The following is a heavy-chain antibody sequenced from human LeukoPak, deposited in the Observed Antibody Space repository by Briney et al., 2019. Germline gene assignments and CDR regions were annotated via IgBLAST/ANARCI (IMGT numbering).Heavy chain of an antibody. J-gene: IGHJ3*02. CDR1: GDSVSSNSAA. CDR3: ARSGDKWELDHDAFDI. CDR2: TYYRSKWYN. Sequence: SQTLSLTCAISGDSVSSNSAAWNWIRQSPSRGLEWLGRTYYRSKWYNDYAVSVKSRITINPDTSKNQFSLQLNSVTPEDTAVYYCARSGDKWELDHDAFDIWGQGTMVTVSS. V-gene: IGHV6-1*01. D-gene: IGHD1-26*01.